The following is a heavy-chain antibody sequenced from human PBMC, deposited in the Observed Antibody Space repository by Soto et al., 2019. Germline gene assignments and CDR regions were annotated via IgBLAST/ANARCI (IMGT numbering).Heavy chain of an antibody. CDR3: ARDQGVAAAGITWFDP. D-gene: IGHD6-13*01. V-gene: IGHV4-4*07. CDR2: IHSSGST. Sequence: PTDTLYLNCAVPGASMNSYHWSWVRQPAGKGLEWIGHIHSSGSTNYNPPLKSRVTMSVDTSKNQFSLRLMSLTAADTAVYYCARDQGVAAAGITWFDPWGQGSLFTV. J-gene: IGHJ5*02. CDR1: GASMNSYH.